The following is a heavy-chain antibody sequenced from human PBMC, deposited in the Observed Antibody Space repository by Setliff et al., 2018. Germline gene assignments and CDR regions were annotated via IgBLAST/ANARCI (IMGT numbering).Heavy chain of an antibody. J-gene: IGHJ1*01. CDR3: ARDLNSLDVGTMVRGYFQH. CDR2: IIPIFGTA. D-gene: IGHD3-10*01. V-gene: IGHV1-69*05. CDR1: GGTFSSYA. Sequence: SVKVSCKASGGTFSSYAISWVRQAPGQGLEWMGGIIPIFGTANYAQKFQGRVTITTDESTSTAYMELSSLRSEDTAVYYCARDLNSLDVGTMVRGYFQHWGQGTLVTVSS.